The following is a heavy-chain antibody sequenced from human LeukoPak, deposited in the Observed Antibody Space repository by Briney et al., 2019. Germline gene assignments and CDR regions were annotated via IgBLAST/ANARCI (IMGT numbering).Heavy chain of an antibody. Sequence: ASVTVSCKASGYTFTGYYMQRERQAPGQGLEWMGWINPNSGGTNYAQKFQGRVTMTRDTSISTAYMELSRLRSDDTAVYYCARDLEYYYDSSGYYYSDWGQGTLVTVSS. J-gene: IGHJ4*02. CDR3: ARDLEYYYDSSGYYYSD. V-gene: IGHV1-2*02. D-gene: IGHD3-22*01. CDR1: GYTFTGYY. CDR2: INPNSGGT.